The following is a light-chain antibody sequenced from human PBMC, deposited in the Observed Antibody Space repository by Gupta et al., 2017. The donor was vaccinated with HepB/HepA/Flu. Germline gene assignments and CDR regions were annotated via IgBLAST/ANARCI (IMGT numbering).Light chain of an antibody. Sequence: QSVLTQPPSASGTPGQRVTISCSGGTSNIGSNYVYWYHQFPGTAPKLIIYENDQRPSGVPDRFSGSKSGTSASLAISGLRSEDEADYYCAAWDDSLSGPVFGGGTKVTVL. CDR2: END. CDR1: TSNIGSNY. CDR3: AAWDDSLSGPV. V-gene: IGLV1-47*01. J-gene: IGLJ2*01.